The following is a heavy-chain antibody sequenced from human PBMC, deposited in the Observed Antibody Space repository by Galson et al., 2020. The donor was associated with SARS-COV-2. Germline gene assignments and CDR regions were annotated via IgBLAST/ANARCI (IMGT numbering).Heavy chain of an antibody. CDR1: GVSVISGGNY. Sequence: TLSLTCTVSGVSVISGGNYWTWICQHPGKGLEWIGHIFSSVTTYYSPSLKSRVTISVDTSQNQFSLRLSSVTAADTAVYYCARGRFYDSTGYSTSYYFDSWGQGTLVTVSS. J-gene: IGHJ4*02. CDR3: ARGRFYDSTGYSTSYYFDS. CDR2: IFSSVTT. D-gene: IGHD3-22*01. V-gene: IGHV4-31*03.